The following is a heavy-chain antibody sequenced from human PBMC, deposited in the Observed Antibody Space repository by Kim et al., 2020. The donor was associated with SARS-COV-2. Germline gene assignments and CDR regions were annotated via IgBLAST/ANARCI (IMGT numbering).Heavy chain of an antibody. Sequence: SETLSLTCTVSGGSISSGGYYWSWIRQHPGKGLEWIGYIYYSGSTYYNPSLKSRVTISVDTSKNQFSLKLSSVTAADTAVYYCARDPRGGYCSGGSCFGFDYWGQGTLVTVSS. CDR2: IYYSGST. CDR3: ARDPRGGYCSGGSCFGFDY. J-gene: IGHJ4*02. V-gene: IGHV4-31*03. CDR1: GGSISSGGYY. D-gene: IGHD2-15*01.